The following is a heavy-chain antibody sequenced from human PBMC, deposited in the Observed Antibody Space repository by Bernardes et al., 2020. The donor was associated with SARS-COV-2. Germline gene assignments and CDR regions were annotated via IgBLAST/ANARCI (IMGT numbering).Heavy chain of an antibody. CDR2: INSYGTST. V-gene: IGHV3-74*03. CDR3: VKGNQITIFGVVIIDYFDY. CDR1: GFAFSSYW. J-gene: IGHJ4*02. Sequence: GGSLRLSCAASGFAFSSYWMHWVRQAPGKGLEWVSRINSYGTSTMYADSVKGRFTISRDYAKNTLYLQMSSLRAEDTAVYYCVKGNQITIFGVVIIDYFDYWGQGTLVTVSS. D-gene: IGHD3-3*01.